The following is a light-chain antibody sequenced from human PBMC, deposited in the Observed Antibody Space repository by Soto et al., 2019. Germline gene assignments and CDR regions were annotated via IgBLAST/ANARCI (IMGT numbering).Light chain of an antibody. Sequence: EIVMTQSPATLSVSPGERATLSCRASQSVSSNLAWYQQKPGQAPRLLIYGASTRATGIPARFSGSGSGTDFTLTISSLQSEDFAVYYCQQYNNWPLTFGQGTKVDFK. CDR1: QSVSSN. CDR2: GAS. J-gene: IGKJ1*01. V-gene: IGKV3-15*01. CDR3: QQYNNWPLT.